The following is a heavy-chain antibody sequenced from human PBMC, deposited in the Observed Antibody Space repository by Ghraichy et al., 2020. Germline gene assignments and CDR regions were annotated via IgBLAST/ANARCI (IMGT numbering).Heavy chain of an antibody. D-gene: IGHD3-10*01. CDR3: ARKAFVWIGESDFDFHGFDV. CDR2: VFYSGTT. Sequence: SETLSLTCVVSGGSVTNSRYYWSWIRQTPGKGLEWIGTVFYSGTTYFNPSLRRRVTMSVDTSRNQVSMRLYSMAAADTAVYFCARKAFVWIGESDFDFHGFDVWCQGASVIV. CDR1: GGSVTNSRYY. V-gene: IGHV4-39*01. J-gene: IGHJ6*02.